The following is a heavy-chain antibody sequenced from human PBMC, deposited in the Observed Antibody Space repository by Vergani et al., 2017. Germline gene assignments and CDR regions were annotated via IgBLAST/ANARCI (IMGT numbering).Heavy chain of an antibody. Sequence: QVQLQESGPGLVKPSQTLSLTCTVSGGSINSGDYFWSWIRQPPGKGLEWIGYIYYSGSTYYNPSLKSRVTISVDTSKNQFSLRLSSVTAADTAVYYCAKARKTMATILFDYWGQGTLVTVSS. CDR2: IYYSGST. V-gene: IGHV4-30-4*08. J-gene: IGHJ4*02. D-gene: IGHD5-24*01. CDR3: AKARKTMATILFDY. CDR1: GGSINSGDYF.